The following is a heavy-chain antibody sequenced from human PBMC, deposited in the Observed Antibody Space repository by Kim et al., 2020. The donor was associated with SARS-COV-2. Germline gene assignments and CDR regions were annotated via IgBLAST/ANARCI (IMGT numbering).Heavy chain of an antibody. CDR2: INPSGGST. Sequence: ASVKVSCKASGYTFTSYYMHWVRQAPGQGLEWMGIINPSGGSTSYAQKFQGRVTMTRDTSTSTVYMELSSLRSEDTAVYYCARATPVYDFWSGYYSAGPLMDVWGQGTTVTVSS. D-gene: IGHD3-3*01. CDR1: GYTFTSYY. CDR3: ARATPVYDFWSGYYSAGPLMDV. J-gene: IGHJ6*02. V-gene: IGHV1-46*01.